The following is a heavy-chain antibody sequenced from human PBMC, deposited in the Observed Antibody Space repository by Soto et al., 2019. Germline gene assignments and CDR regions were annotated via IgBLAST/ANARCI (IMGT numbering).Heavy chain of an antibody. J-gene: IGHJ3*02. Sequence: QVQLQQWGAGLLKPSETLSLTCAVYGGSFSGYYWSWIRQPPGKGLEWIGEINHSGSTNYNPSLKRRVTISVATSKNQFSLKLSSVTAADTAVYYCASPRPPGGIAAPSDPFDIWGQGTMVTVSS. CDR1: GGSFSGYY. CDR3: ASPRPPGGIAAPSDPFDI. D-gene: IGHD6-13*01. CDR2: INHSGST. V-gene: IGHV4-34*01.